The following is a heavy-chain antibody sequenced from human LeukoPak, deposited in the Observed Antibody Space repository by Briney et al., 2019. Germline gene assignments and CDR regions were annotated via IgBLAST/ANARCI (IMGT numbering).Heavy chain of an antibody. CDR3: ATGESFDY. D-gene: IGHD3-16*01. J-gene: IGHJ4*02. Sequence: ASVKVSCKASGYTFTSSYDINWVRQAPGQGLEWMGWMNPYSGITGYTQKFQGRVTMTRNTSISTAYMELGSLRSEDTAVYYCATGESFDYWGQGTLVTVSS. V-gene: IGHV1-8*01. CDR1: GYTFTSSYD. CDR2: MNPYSGIT.